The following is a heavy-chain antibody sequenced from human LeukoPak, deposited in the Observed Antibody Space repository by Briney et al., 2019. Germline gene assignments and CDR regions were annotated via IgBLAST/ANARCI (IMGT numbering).Heavy chain of an antibody. J-gene: IGHJ4*02. CDR1: GFTFSRYS. V-gene: IGHV3-21*04. CDR3: ATDSSYFYFDY. D-gene: IGHD6-6*01. CDR2: ISSGSSAI. Sequence: GGSLRLSCAASGFTFSRYSMNWVRQAPGKGLEWVSSISSGSSAIYYADSVKGRSTISRDNSKSTLYLQMNSLRAEDTAVYYCATDSSYFYFDYWGQGTLVTVSS.